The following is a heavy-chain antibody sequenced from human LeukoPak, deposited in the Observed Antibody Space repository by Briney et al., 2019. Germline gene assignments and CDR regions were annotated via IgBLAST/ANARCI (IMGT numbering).Heavy chain of an antibody. Sequence: ASVKVSCKASGYTFTGYYMHWVRQAPGQGLEWMGWINPNSGGTNYAQKFQGRVTMTRDTSISTAYMELSRLRSDDTAVYYCAIYCSSTSCYLFIPSWGQGTLVTVSS. CDR2: INPNSGGT. D-gene: IGHD2-2*01. V-gene: IGHV1-2*02. CDR1: GYTFTGYY. J-gene: IGHJ4*02. CDR3: AIYCSSTSCYLFIPS.